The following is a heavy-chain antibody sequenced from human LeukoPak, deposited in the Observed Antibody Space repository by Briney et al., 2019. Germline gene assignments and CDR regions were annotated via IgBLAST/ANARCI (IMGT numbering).Heavy chain of an antibody. Sequence: GGSLRLSCVASGFTFSSYVMSWVRQAPGKGLEWVSTFSGSTGNTYYADSVKGRFTISRDNSKNTLYLQMNSLRAEDTAVYYCAKREARSFEYWGQGTLVTVSS. V-gene: IGHV3-23*01. D-gene: IGHD5-24*01. CDR1: GFTFSSYV. CDR2: FSGSTGNT. J-gene: IGHJ4*02. CDR3: AKREARSFEY.